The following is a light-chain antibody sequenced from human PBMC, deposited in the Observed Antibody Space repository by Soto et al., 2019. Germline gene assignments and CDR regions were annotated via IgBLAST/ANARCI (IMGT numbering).Light chain of an antibody. Sequence: EIQLTQAPAILSKSVGDRVTITCRASQTISTLLAWYQQRPGKVPNLLIYKASSLESGVPSRFSGSGSGTEFTLTISSLQPDDFATYFCQQYSTYPWTFGQGTKV. V-gene: IGKV1-5*03. J-gene: IGKJ1*01. CDR3: QQYSTYPWT. CDR1: QTISTL. CDR2: KAS.